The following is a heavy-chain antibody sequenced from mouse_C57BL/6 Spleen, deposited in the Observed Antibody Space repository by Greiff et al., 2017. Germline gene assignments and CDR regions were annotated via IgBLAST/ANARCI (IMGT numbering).Heavy chain of an antibody. J-gene: IGHJ2*01. CDR1: GYTFTSYW. V-gene: IGHV1-55*01. D-gene: IGHD1-1*01. CDR3: ARRGDYDEYFDY. CDR2: IYPGSGGT. Sequence: QVQLQQPGAELVKPGASVKMSCKASGYTFTSYWITWVKQRPGQGLEWIGDIYPGSGGTNSNEKFKSKATLTVDTSSSTAYIQLSSLTSEDSAVYYCARRGDYDEYFDYWGQGTTLTVSS.